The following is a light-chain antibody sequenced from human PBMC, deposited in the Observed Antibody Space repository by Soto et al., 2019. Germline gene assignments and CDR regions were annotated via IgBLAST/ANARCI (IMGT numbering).Light chain of an antibody. V-gene: IGLV2-14*03. CDR3: PSWPTSTTMI. J-gene: IGLJ2*01. Sequence: QSALTQPASVSGSPGQSITISCTGTSSDIGAYNFVSWYQQHPGKAPKLMLYDVNIRPSGVSNRFSGSKSGNTASLTISGLQAEDEGDYYCPSWPTSTTMIFGGGTKVTVL. CDR1: SSDIGAYNF. CDR2: DVN.